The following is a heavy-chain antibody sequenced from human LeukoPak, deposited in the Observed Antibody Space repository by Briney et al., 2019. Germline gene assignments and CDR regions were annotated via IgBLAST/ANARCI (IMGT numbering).Heavy chain of an antibody. D-gene: IGHD5-24*01. CDR3: ARGRDGYNYNFDY. V-gene: IGHV1-18*04. CDR2: ISAYNGNT. CDR1: GYTFTGYY. Sequence: GASVKVSCKASGYTFTGYYMHWVRQAPGQGLEWMGWISAYNGNTNYAQKLQGRVTMTTDTSTSTAYMELRSLRSDDTAVYYCARGRDGYNYNFDYWGQGTLVTVSS. J-gene: IGHJ4*02.